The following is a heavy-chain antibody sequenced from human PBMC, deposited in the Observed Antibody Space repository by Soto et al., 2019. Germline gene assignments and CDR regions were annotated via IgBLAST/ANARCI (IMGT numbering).Heavy chain of an antibody. CDR2: ISSSGSTI. Sequence: HPVWSLGLSCASFGFTFSSYEMNWVRQAPGKGLEWVSYISSSGSTIYYADSVKGRFTISRDNAKNSLYLQMNSLRAEDTAVYYCARGDSYGYSFDYWGQGTLVTVSS. D-gene: IGHD5-18*01. J-gene: IGHJ4*02. V-gene: IGHV3-48*03. CDR1: GFTFSSYE. CDR3: ARGDSYGYSFDY.